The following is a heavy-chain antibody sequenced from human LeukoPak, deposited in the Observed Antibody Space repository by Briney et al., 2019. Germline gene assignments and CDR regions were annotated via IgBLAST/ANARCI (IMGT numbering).Heavy chain of an antibody. D-gene: IGHD6-19*01. Sequence: GGSLRLSCAASGFTFSSYAMHWVRQAPGKGLEWVAVISYDGSNKYYADSVKGRFTISRDNSKNTLYLQMNSLRADDTAVYYCAKDMGGSGRGDLDYWGQGALVTVSS. CDR3: AKDMGGSGRGDLDY. J-gene: IGHJ4*02. V-gene: IGHV3-30-3*01. CDR1: GFTFSSYA. CDR2: ISYDGSNK.